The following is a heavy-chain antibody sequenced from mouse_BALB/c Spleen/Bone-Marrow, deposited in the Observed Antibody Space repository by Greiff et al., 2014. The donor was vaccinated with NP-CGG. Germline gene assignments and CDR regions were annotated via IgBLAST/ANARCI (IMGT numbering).Heavy chain of an antibody. J-gene: IGHJ4*01. CDR1: GFTFTSYW. Sequence: QVQLKESGDELVKPGASVKLSCMASGFTFTSYWIHWVEQRPGQGPEWIGEINPSNGRTNYNEKFKSKATLTEDKSSSTAYMQLSSLTSEDSAVYYCARDGNYRYAMDYWGQGTSVTVSS. D-gene: IGHD2-1*01. V-gene: IGHV1S81*02. CDR2: INPSNGRT. CDR3: ARDGNYRYAMDY.